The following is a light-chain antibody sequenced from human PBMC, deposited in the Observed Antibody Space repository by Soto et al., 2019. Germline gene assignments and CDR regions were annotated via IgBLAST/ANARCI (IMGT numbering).Light chain of an antibody. CDR2: WAS. V-gene: IGKV4-1*01. CDR3: QQYYNTMYT. Sequence: DIVMTQSPDSLAVSLGERATIKCKSSQSVLFSSNNKNYLAWYRQKPGQPPKQLIYWASTRASGVPDRFSGSGSGTDFTLTISSLQAEDVAVYYCQQYYNTMYTFGQGTKLEIK. CDR1: QSVLFSSNNKNY. J-gene: IGKJ2*01.